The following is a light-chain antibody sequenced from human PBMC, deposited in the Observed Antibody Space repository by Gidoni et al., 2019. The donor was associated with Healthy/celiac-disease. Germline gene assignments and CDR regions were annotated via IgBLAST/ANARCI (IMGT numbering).Light chain of an antibody. CDR1: KLGDKY. CDR2: QDS. J-gene: IGLJ2*01. V-gene: IGLV3-1*01. Sequence: SYELTPPPSVSVSPGQTASITCSGDKLGDKYACWYQQKPGQSPVLVIYQDSKRPSGIPERFSGSNSGNTATLTISGTQAMDEADYYCQAWDSSPYVVFGGGTKLTVL. CDR3: QAWDSSPYVV.